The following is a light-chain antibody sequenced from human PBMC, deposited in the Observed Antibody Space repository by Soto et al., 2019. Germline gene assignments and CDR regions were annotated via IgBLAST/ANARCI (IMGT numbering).Light chain of an antibody. CDR3: QQYYSTPWT. V-gene: IGKV4-1*01. CDR2: WAS. J-gene: IGKJ1*01. CDR1: QSIVYSSNNKRY. Sequence: DIVMTQSPDSLAVSLGERATIKCKSSQSIVYSSNNKRYLAWYQQKPGQSPKLLIYWASTRESGVPDRFSGSGSGTDFTLTISSLQAEDVAVYFCQQYYSTPWTFGQGTKVHIK.